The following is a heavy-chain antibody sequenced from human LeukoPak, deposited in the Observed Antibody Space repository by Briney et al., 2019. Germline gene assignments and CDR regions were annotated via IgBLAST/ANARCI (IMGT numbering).Heavy chain of an antibody. D-gene: IGHD1-26*01. CDR1: GFTFSSYA. V-gene: IGHV3-30-3*01. J-gene: IGHJ4*02. CDR2: ISYDGSNK. CDR3: AREGRGGSYESQYYFDY. Sequence: GRSLSLSCAASGFTFSSYAMHWVRQAPGKGLEWVAVISYDGSNKYYADSVKGRFTISRDSSKNTLYLQMNSLRAEDTAVYYCAREGRGGSYESQYYFDYWGQGTLVTVSS.